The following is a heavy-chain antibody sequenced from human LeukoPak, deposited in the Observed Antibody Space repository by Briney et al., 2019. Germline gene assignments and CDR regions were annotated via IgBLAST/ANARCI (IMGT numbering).Heavy chain of an antibody. V-gene: IGHV3-30-3*01. CDR1: GFTFSSYA. D-gene: IGHD5-12*01. Sequence: GRPLRLSCAASGFTFSSYAMHWVRQAPGKGLEWVAVISYDGSNKYYADSVKGRFTISRDNSKNTLYLQMNSLRAEDTAVYYCARDGVPYVDITADFDYWGQGTLVTVSS. CDR3: ARDGVPYVDITADFDY. CDR2: ISYDGSNK. J-gene: IGHJ4*02.